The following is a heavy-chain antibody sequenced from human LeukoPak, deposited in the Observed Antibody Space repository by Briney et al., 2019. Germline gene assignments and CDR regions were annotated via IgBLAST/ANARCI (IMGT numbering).Heavy chain of an antibody. Sequence: GGSLKLSCAASGFTFSSYSMNWVRQAPGKGLEWVSSISSSSSYIYYADSVKGRFTISRDNAKNSLYLQMNSLRAEDTAVYYCASTLAVAGISGAFDIWGQGTMVTVSS. V-gene: IGHV3-21*01. J-gene: IGHJ3*02. CDR2: ISSSSSYI. CDR3: ASTLAVAGISGAFDI. CDR1: GFTFSSYS. D-gene: IGHD6-19*01.